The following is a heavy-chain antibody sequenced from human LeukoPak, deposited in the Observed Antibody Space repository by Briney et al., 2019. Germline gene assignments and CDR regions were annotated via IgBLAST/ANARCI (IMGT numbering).Heavy chain of an antibody. V-gene: IGHV4-39*07. CDR2: IYYSGST. J-gene: IGHJ3*02. D-gene: IGHD3-16*01. CDR1: SGSISSSIYY. CDR3: ARGRLLGAAFDI. Sequence: SETLSLTCSVSSGSISSSIYYWGWIRQPPGKGLEWIGSIYYSGSTYYNPSLKSRVTISVDMSKKQFSLKLSSMTAADTAVYYCARGRLLGAAFDIWGQGTMVTVSS.